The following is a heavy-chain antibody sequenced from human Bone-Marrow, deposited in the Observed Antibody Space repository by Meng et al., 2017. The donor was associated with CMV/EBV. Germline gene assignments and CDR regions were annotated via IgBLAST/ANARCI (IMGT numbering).Heavy chain of an antibody. V-gene: IGHV1-46*01. CDR1: GYTFTGYY. D-gene: IGHD5-24*01. J-gene: IGHJ4*02. CDR2: INPSGGST. CDR3: ARGRVKKDGYNFDATALSDYGY. Sequence: ASVKVSCKASGYTFTGYYMHWVRQAPGQGLEWMGIINPSGGSTSYAQKFQGRVTMTRDTSTSTVYMELSSLRSEDTAVYYCARGRVKKDGYNFDATALSDYGYWGQGTLVIVSS.